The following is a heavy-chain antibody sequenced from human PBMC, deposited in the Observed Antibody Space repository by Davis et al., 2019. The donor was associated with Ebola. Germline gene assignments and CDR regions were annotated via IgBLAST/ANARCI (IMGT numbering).Heavy chain of an antibody. Sequence: PGGSLRLSCAASGFTFSSYGMHWVRQASGKGLEWVGRIRSKANSYATAYAASVKGRFTISRDDSKNTAYLQMNSLKTEDTAVYYCTQTSGDVDYWGQGTLVTVSS. D-gene: IGHD4-17*01. J-gene: IGHJ4*02. V-gene: IGHV3-73*01. CDR3: TQTSGDVDY. CDR1: GFTFSSYG. CDR2: IRSKANSYAT.